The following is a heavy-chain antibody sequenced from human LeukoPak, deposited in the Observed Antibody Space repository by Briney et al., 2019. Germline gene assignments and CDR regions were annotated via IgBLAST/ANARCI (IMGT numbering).Heavy chain of an antibody. V-gene: IGHV3-30*03. J-gene: IGHJ4*02. D-gene: IGHD3-3*01. CDR2: ISNDGSRK. CDR3: ARDRAWNYFDY. CDR1: GFTFSRHG. Sequence: PGGSLRLSSAPSGFTFSRHGMHWVRQAAGKGLEWVALISNDGSRKYYAHSVEGRFTISRDNSKNTLYLQMDSLRAEGTAVYYCARDRAWNYFDYWGQGTLVTVSS.